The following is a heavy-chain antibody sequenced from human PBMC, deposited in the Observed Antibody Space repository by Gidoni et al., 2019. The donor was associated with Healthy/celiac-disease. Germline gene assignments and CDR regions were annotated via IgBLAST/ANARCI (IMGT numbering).Heavy chain of an antibody. V-gene: IGHV3-53*01. D-gene: IGHD6-13*01. J-gene: IGHJ4*02. CDR3: ARDLGSSWLDY. Sequence: LEWVSVIYSGGSTYYADSVKGRFTISRDNSKNTLYLQRNSLRAEDTAVYYCARDLGSSWLDYWGQGTLVTVSS. CDR2: IYSGGST.